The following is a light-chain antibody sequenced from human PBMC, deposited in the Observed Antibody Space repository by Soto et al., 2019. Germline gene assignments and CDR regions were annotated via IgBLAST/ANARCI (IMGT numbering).Light chain of an antibody. V-gene: IGKV1-33*01. CDR3: QQYDDLPRT. J-gene: IGKJ2*01. CDR2: DAS. CDR1: QDISNY. Sequence: DIQMTLSPSSLSASVGERVTITCQASQDISNYLNWYQQKPGKAPKLLIYDASNLETGVPSRFSGSGSGTDFTFTISSLQPEDIGTYYCQQYDDLPRTFGQGTKLEI.